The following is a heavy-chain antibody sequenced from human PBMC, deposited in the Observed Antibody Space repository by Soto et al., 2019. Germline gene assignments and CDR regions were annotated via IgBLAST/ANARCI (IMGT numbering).Heavy chain of an antibody. Sequence: PSQTLSLTCVISGDSVSSNSAAWNWIRQSPSRGLEWLGRTYYRSKWYNDYAVSVKSRITINPDTSKNQFSLQLNSVTPEDTAVYYCARDLGRSGWYSRYGMDVWGQGTTVTVSS. CDR2: TYYRSKWYN. CDR1: GDSVSSNSAA. J-gene: IGHJ6*02. CDR3: ARDLGRSGWYSRYGMDV. V-gene: IGHV6-1*01. D-gene: IGHD6-19*01.